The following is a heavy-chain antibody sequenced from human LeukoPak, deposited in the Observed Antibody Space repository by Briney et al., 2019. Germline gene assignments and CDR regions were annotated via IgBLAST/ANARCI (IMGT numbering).Heavy chain of an antibody. CDR3: AKDFGGLKFDY. J-gene: IGHJ4*02. CDR2: IRGDGGST. V-gene: IGHV3-43*02. Sequence: GGSLRLSCAASGFTFDDYAMHWVRQASGKGLEWGSLIRGDGGSTYYADSVKGRFTISRDNSKNSLYLQMNSLRTEDTALYYCAKDFGGLKFDYWGQGTLVTVSS. CDR1: GFTFDDYA. D-gene: IGHD4-23*01.